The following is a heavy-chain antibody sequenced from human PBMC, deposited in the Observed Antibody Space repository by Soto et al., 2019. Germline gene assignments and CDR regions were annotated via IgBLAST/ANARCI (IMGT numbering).Heavy chain of an antibody. D-gene: IGHD1-1*01. CDR3: AGALENPYFYYGLNV. CDR2: TTYAGGIK. Sequence: GGSLRLSCAASGFSFSSYGMEWVRLAPGKGVEWVAATTYAGGIKHYVDSVKGRFTISRDNSKNTLYLQMNSLRVEDTATYYCAGALENPYFYYGLNVWGQGTTVTVSS. V-gene: IGHV3-30*03. J-gene: IGHJ6*02. CDR1: GFSFSSYG.